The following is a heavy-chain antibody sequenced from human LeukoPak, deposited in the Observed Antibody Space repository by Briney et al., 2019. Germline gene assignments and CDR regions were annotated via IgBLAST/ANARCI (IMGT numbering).Heavy chain of an antibody. V-gene: IGHV3-11*04. D-gene: IGHD1-20*01. CDR1: GFTFSSYA. CDR2: ISSSGSTI. J-gene: IGHJ5*02. Sequence: PGESLRLSCAASGFTFSSYAMSWIRQAPVKGLEWVSYISSSGSTIYYADSVKGRFTISRDNAKNSLYLQMNSLRAEDAAVYYCARFIRAEYNWNDKNWFDPWGQGTLVTVSS. CDR3: ARFIRAEYNWNDKNWFDP.